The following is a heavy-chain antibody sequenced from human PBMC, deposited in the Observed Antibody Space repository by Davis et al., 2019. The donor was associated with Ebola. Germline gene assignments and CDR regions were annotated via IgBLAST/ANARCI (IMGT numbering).Heavy chain of an antibody. D-gene: IGHD3-16*02. CDR2: INHSGST. Sequence: SRTLSLTCAVYGGSFSGYYWSWIRQPPGKGLEWIGEINHSGSTNYNPSLKSRVTISVDTSKNQFSLKLSSVTAADTAVYYCAREDMITFGGVIVTSLYFDYWGQGTLVTVSS. J-gene: IGHJ4*02. CDR1: GGSFSGYY. CDR3: AREDMITFGGVIVTSLYFDY. V-gene: IGHV4-34*01.